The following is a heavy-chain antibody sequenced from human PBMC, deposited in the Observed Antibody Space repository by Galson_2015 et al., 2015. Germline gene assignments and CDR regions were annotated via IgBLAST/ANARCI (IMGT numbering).Heavy chain of an antibody. Sequence: SLRLSCAASGFTFSSYAMSWVRQAPGKGLEWVSAISGSGGSTYYADSVKGRFTISRDNSKNTLYLQMNSLRAEDTAVYYCAKDSLHHYDILTGYYTQPNLFDYWGQGTLVTVSS. J-gene: IGHJ4*02. CDR1: GFTFSSYA. V-gene: IGHV3-23*01. CDR3: AKDSLHHYDILTGYYTQPNLFDY. D-gene: IGHD3-9*01. CDR2: ISGSGGST.